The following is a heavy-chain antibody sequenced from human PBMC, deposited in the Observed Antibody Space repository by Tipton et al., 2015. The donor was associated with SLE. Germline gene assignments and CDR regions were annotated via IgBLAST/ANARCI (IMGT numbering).Heavy chain of an antibody. D-gene: IGHD3-3*01. V-gene: IGHV4-59*08. CDR3: ANQYYDFWSGYSLY. CDR1: GGSISSYY. J-gene: IGHJ4*02. CDR2: IYYSGST. Sequence: TLSLTCTVSGGSISSYYWSWIRQPPGKGLEWIGYIYYSGSTNYNPSLKSRVTISVDTSKNQFSLKLSSVTAADTAVYYCANQYYDFWSGYSLYWGQGTLVTVSS.